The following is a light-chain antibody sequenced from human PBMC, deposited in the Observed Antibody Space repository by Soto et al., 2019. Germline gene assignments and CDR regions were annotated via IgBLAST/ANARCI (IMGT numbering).Light chain of an antibody. J-gene: IGKJ1*01. CDR2: DAS. V-gene: IGKV3-20*01. Sequence: EIVLTQSPGTLSLSPGERATLSFRASQSVSYYLAWYQQKPGQAPRLLIYDASNRATGIPARFSGSGSGTDFTLTISRLEPEDFAVYYCQQYGSSPRTFGQGTKVDIK. CDR1: QSVSYY. CDR3: QQYGSSPRT.